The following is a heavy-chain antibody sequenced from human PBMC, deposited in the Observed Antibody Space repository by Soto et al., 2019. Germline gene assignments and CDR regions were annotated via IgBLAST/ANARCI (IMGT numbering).Heavy chain of an antibody. CDR2: INHIGNT. D-gene: IGHD3-3*01. CDR3: ASSPFFRM. J-gene: IGHJ4*02. CDR1: GGSFSNYY. Sequence: QVQLRQWGAGLLKPSETLSLTCAVYGGSFSNYYWSWIRQPPGKGLEWIGEINHIGNTNYNPSLKSRVTLSVDTSKTQISLKLSSLTAADTAVYYCASSPFFRMWGQGTLVTVSS. V-gene: IGHV4-34*01.